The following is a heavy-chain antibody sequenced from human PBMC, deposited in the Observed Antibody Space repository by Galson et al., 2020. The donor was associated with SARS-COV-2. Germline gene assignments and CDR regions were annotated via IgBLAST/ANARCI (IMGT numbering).Heavy chain of an antibody. J-gene: IGHJ6*02. D-gene: IGHD5-18*01. CDR2: IWYDGSNK. V-gene: IGHV3-33*06. CDR3: AKDGGYSYGSDYYYYGMDV. Sequence: GESLKISCAASGFTFSSYGMHWVRQAPGKGLEWVAVIWYDGSNKYYADSVKGRFTISRDNSKNTLYLQMNSLRAEDTALYYCAKDGGYSYGSDYYYYGMDVWGQGTTVTVSS. CDR1: GFTFSSYG.